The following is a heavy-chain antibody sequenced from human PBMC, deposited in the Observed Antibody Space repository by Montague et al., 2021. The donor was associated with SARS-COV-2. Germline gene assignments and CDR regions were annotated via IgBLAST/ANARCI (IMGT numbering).Heavy chain of an antibody. D-gene: IGHD3-10*01. Sequence: SETLSLTCAVHGTSFSGYYWNWIRQPPGKGLEWIGEITHGGSTKYSPSLKSRLTKSADTSKNQFSLKLTSVAAADTAVYYCARLRDGVVPSPILGVGPYYSYYYMDVWGRGTTVTVSS. J-gene: IGHJ6*03. V-gene: IGHV4-34*01. CDR3: ARLRDGVVPSPILGVGPYYSYYYMDV. CDR2: ITHGGST. CDR1: GTSFSGYY.